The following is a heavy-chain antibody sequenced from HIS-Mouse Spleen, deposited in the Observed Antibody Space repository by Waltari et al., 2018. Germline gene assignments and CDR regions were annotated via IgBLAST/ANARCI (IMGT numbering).Heavy chain of an antibody. Sequence: QVQLVQSGAEVKKPGASVKVSCKASGYNFTGYYMHWVQQAPGQGLEWMGCINPNSGGTHYAQKFQGTVTMTRDTSISTAYMELSRLSSDDTAVYYCARGSGRWELLLPNWFDPWGQGTLVTVSS. CDR2: INPNSGGT. J-gene: IGHJ5*02. CDR3: ARGSGRWELLLPNWFDP. CDR1: GYNFTGYY. D-gene: IGHD1-26*01. V-gene: IGHV1-2*02.